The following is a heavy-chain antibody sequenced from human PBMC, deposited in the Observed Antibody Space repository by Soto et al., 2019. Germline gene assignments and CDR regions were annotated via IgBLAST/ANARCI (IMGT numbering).Heavy chain of an antibody. CDR3: ARRIPFGYGMDV. D-gene: IGHD2-21*01. J-gene: IGHJ6*02. CDR2: ITSNGGNT. CDR1: GFTFSSYA. V-gene: IGHV3-64*01. Sequence: PGVSLRLSCAASGFTFSSYAMHGVRQAPGKGLECVSAITSNGGNTDYANSVKGRFTISRDNSKNTLYLQMGSLRAEDMAVYYCARRIPFGYGMDVWGQGTTVTVSS.